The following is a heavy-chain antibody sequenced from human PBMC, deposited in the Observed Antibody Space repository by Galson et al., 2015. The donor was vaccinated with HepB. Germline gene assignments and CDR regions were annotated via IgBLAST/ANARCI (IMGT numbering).Heavy chain of an antibody. D-gene: IGHD4-11*01. CDR3: TTEGTLTSLHDYNIPADYYYYGMDV. CDR1: GFTFSNAW. J-gene: IGHJ6*02. CDR2: IKSKTDGGTT. Sequence: SLRLSCAASGFTFSNAWMSWVRQAPGKGLEWVGRIKSKTDGGTTDYAAPVKGRFTISRDDSKNTLYLQMNSLKTEDTAVYYCTTEGTLTSLHDYNIPADYYYYGMDVWGQGTTVTVSS. V-gene: IGHV3-15*01.